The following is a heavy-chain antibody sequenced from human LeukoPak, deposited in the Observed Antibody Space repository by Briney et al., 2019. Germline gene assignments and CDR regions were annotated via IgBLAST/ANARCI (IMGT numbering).Heavy chain of an antibody. D-gene: IGHD3-3*01. J-gene: IGHJ4*02. V-gene: IGHV1-18*01. CDR2: ISAYNGNT. Sequence: ASVKVSCKASGYTFTSYGISWVRQAPGQGLEWMGRISAYNGNTNYAQKFQGRVTMTTDTSTSTAYMELRSLRSDDTAVYYCARRYENYDFWSGPLTTEYYFDYWGQGTLVTVSS. CDR3: ARRYENYDFWSGPLTTEYYFDY. CDR1: GYTFTSYG.